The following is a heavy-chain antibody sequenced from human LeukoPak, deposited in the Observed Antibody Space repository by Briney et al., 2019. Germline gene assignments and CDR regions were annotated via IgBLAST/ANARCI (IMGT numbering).Heavy chain of an antibody. CDR3: AMQHLNLPLNG. Sequence: PVGSLRLSCAVSGFTFSNYSMHWVRRAPGEGLMWVSRINPDGGGATYADSVKGRFAVSRDNAKNTLYLEMSSLRAEDTAVYYCAMQHLNLPLNGWGQGTMVTVSS. J-gene: IGHJ4*02. CDR2: INPDGGGA. CDR1: GFTFSNYS. D-gene: IGHD2-8*01. V-gene: IGHV3-74*01.